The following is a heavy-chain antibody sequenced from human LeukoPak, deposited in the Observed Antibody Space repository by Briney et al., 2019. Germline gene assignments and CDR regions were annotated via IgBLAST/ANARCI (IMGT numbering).Heavy chain of an antibody. V-gene: IGHV3-9*01. J-gene: IGHJ5*02. Sequence: GGSLRLSCAASGFTFDDYAMHWVRQAPGKGLEWVSGISWNSGSIGYADSVKGRFTISRDNAKNSLYLQTNSLRAEDTAVYYCARDQGYEGYDILTGYNWFDPWGQGTLVTVSS. CDR1: GFTFDDYA. CDR2: ISWNSGSI. CDR3: ARDQGYEGYDILTGYNWFDP. D-gene: IGHD3-9*01.